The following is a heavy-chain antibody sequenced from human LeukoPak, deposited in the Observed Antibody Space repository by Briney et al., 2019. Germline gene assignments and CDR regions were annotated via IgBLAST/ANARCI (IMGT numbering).Heavy chain of an antibody. CDR3: AVVDPSIDY. V-gene: IGHV3-9*01. CDR1: GFTFDDYA. Sequence: GGSLRLSCAVSGFTFDDYAMHWVRQAPGKGLEWVSAINANNRNILYADSIKGRFTISRDNDKSTLYLQMNSLRAEDTAVYYCAVVDPSIDYWGQGTLVTVSS. CDR2: INANNRNI. J-gene: IGHJ4*02. D-gene: IGHD2-15*01.